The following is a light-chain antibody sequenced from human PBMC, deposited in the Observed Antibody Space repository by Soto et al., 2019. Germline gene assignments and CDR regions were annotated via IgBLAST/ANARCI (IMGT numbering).Light chain of an antibody. J-gene: IGKJ1*01. CDR1: QSINDW. CDR2: DAS. Sequence: DITMTQSPSTLSASVGDRVTITCRASQSINDWLAWFQQKPGKAPKVLIDDASSLQSEVPSRFGGSGSGTEFTLTIDGLQPDDVATYYCVRYNCFSQTFGQGTKV. CDR3: VRYNCFSQT. V-gene: IGKV1-5*01.